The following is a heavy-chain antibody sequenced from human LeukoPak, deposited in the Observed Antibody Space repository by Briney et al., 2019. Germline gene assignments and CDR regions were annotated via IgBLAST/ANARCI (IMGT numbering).Heavy chain of an antibody. CDR2: TYYRSKWYN. J-gene: IGHJ4*02. CDR3: ARDLMFDRPYSSSWYGGFDY. Sequence: SQTLSLTCAISGDSVSSNSAAWNWNRQSPSRGLEWLGRTYYRSKWYNDYAVSVKSRITINPDTSKNQFSLQLNSVTPGDTAVYYCARDLMFDRPYSSSWYGGFDYWGQGTLVTVSS. CDR1: GDSVSSNSAA. D-gene: IGHD6-13*01. V-gene: IGHV6-1*01.